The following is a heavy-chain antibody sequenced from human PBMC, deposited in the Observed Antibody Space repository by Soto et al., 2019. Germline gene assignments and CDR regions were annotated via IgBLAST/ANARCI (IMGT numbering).Heavy chain of an antibody. CDR1: GFTFSSYS. CDR3: ARGVDDYVDY. V-gene: IGHV3-21*01. CDR2: ISSSSRYI. J-gene: IGHJ4*02. Sequence: TGGSLRLSCAASGFTFSSYSMNWVRQAPGKGLEWVSSISSSSRYIYYADSVKGRFTISRDNAKNSLYLQMNSLRAEDTAVYYCARGVDDYVDYWGQGTLVTVSS. D-gene: IGHD3-10*02.